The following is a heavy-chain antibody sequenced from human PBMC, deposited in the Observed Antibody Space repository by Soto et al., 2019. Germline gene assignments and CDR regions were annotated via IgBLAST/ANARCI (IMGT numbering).Heavy chain of an antibody. D-gene: IGHD6-6*01. CDR1: GYTFTSYG. Sequence: GASVKVSCKASGYTFTSYGISWVRQAPGQGLEWMGWISAYNSNTNYAQKLQGRVTMTTDTSTSTAYMELRSLRSDDTAVYYCARREQATKSSSSGDYWGQGTLVTVSS. CDR3: ARREQATKSSSSGDY. J-gene: IGHJ4*02. CDR2: ISAYNSNT. V-gene: IGHV1-18*01.